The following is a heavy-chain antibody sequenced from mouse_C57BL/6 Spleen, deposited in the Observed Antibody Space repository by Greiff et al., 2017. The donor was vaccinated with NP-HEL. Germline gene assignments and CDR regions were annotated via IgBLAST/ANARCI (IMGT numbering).Heavy chain of an antibody. CDR1: GYTFTSYW. CDR2: IDPSDSYT. Sequence: VKLQQSGAELVMPGASVKLSCKASGYTFTSYWMHWVKQRPGQGLEWIGEIDPSDSYTNYNQKFKGKSTLTVDKSSSTAYMQLSSLTSEDSAVYYCARLRYFDVWGTGTTVTVSS. V-gene: IGHV1-69*01. J-gene: IGHJ1*03. CDR3: ARLRYFDV.